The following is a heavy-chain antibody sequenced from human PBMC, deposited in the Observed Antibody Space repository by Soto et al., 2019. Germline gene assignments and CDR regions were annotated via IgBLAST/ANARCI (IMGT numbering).Heavy chain of an antibody. CDR3: ARDIPNFDWLFRSANWFDP. Sequence: ASVKVSCKASGYTFTSYGISWVRQAPGQGLEWMGWISAYNGNTNYAQKLQGRVTMTTDTSTSTAYMELRSLRSDDTAVYYCARDIPNFDWLFRSANWFDPWGQGTLVTVSS. V-gene: IGHV1-18*01. J-gene: IGHJ5*02. CDR1: GYTFTSYG. D-gene: IGHD3-9*01. CDR2: ISAYNGNT.